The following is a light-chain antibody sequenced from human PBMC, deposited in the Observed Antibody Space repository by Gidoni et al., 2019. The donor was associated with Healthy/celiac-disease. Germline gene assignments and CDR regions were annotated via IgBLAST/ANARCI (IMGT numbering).Light chain of an antibody. Sequence: SYELTQQPSVSVSPGQTASITCSGDKLGDKYACWYQQKPGQSTVLVIYQDSKRPSGIPERFSGSNSGNTATLTISGTQAMDEADYYCQAWDSSFWVFGGGTKLTVL. CDR3: QAWDSSFWV. CDR2: QDS. CDR1: KLGDKY. V-gene: IGLV3-1*01. J-gene: IGLJ3*02.